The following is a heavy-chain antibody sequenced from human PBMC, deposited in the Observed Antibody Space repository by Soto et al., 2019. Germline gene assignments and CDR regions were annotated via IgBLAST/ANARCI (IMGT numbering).Heavy chain of an antibody. CDR1: GFTFSSYS. CDR2: ISSSSSYI. D-gene: IGHD3-9*01. CDR3: ARALVVYDILTGPFDY. Sequence: PGGSLRLSCAASGFTFSSYSMNWVRQAPGKGLEWVSSISSSSSYIYYADSVKGRFTISRDNAKNSLYLQMDSLRAEDTAVYYCARALVVYDILTGPFDYWGQGTLVTVSS. V-gene: IGHV3-21*01. J-gene: IGHJ4*02.